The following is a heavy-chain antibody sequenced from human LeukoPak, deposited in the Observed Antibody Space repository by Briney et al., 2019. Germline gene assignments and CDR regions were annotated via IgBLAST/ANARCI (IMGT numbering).Heavy chain of an antibody. J-gene: IGHJ4*02. Sequence: SETLSLTCAVYGGSFSGYYWSWIRPPPGKGLEWIGEINHSGSTNYNPSLKSRVTISVDTSKNQFSLKLSSVTAADTAVYYCARGPLGYCSSTSCPRDVDYWGQGTLVTVSS. CDR3: ARGPLGYCSSTSCPRDVDY. D-gene: IGHD2-2*01. V-gene: IGHV4-34*01. CDR1: GGSFSGYY. CDR2: INHSGST.